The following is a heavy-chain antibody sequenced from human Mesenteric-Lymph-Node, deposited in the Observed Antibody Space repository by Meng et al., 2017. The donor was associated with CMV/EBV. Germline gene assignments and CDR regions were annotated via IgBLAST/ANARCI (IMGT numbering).Heavy chain of an antibody. V-gene: IGHV1-2*02. Sequence: ASVKVSCKASGYTFTGYYMHWVRQAPGQGLEWMGWISPNSGDTNYAQKFQGSVSMTGDTSISTVYMELSRLRSDDTAVYYRARDRFLEWLLDYYYGMDVWGQGTTVTVSS. D-gene: IGHD3-3*01. CDR3: ARDRFLEWLLDYYYGMDV. J-gene: IGHJ6*02. CDR2: ISPNSGDT. CDR1: GYTFTGYY.